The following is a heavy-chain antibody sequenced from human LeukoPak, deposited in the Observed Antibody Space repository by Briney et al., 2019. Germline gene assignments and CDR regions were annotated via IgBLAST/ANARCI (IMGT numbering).Heavy chain of an antibody. D-gene: IGHD6-13*01. CDR1: GFTFSSYA. CDR3: AKDRLRQQLVRDYFDY. V-gene: IGHV3-23*01. J-gene: IGHJ4*02. CDR2: ISGSGGST. Sequence: GGSLRLSCAASGFTFSSYAMSWVRQAPGKGLGWVSAISGSGGSTYYADSVKGRFTISRDNSKNTLYLQMNSLRAEDTAVYYCAKDRLRQQLVRDYFDYWGQGTLVTVSS.